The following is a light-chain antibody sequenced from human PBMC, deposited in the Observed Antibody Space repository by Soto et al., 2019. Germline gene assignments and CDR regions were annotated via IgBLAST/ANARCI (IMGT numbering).Light chain of an antibody. V-gene: IGKV2-28*01. CDR1: QSLLHSNGYNY. CDR2: LGS. Sequence: DIVMTQSPLSLPVTPGEPASISCRSSQSLLHSNGYNYLDWYLQKPGQSPQLLIYLGSNRSSGVPDRFSGSGSGTDFTLKISRVEAEDVGVYYCMQALQTPITVVQRTRLESK. J-gene: IGKJ5*01. CDR3: MQALQTPIT.